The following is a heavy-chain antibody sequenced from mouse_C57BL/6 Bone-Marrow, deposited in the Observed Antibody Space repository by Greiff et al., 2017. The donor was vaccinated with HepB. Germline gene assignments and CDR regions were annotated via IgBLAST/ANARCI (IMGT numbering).Heavy chain of an antibody. CDR2: IDPEDGET. Sequence: EVKLQQSGAELVKPGASVKLSCTASGFNIKDYYMHWVKQRTEQGLEWIGRIDPEDGETKYAPKFQGKATITADTSSNTADLQLSSLTSEDTAVYYCAVYYGNYEGYWGQGTTLTVSS. D-gene: IGHD2-1*01. CDR3: AVYYGNYEGY. J-gene: IGHJ2*01. CDR1: GFNIKDYY. V-gene: IGHV14-2*01.